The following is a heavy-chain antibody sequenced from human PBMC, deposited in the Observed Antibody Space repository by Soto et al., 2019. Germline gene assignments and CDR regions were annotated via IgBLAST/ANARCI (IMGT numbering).Heavy chain of an antibody. J-gene: IGHJ4*02. D-gene: IGHD2-2*01. CDR2: ISAYNGNR. V-gene: IGHV1-18*01. CDR1: GCTFTSYG. CDR3: ARDVGEDIVVVPAAMFLDY. Sequence: GAAVKVSCRASGCTFTSYGISWVRRAPGEGGEGRGWISAYNGNRNYAEKLEGRVTMTTETSTSTAYMELRSLRSDDTAVYYCARDVGEDIVVVPAAMFLDYWGQGTLVTVSS.